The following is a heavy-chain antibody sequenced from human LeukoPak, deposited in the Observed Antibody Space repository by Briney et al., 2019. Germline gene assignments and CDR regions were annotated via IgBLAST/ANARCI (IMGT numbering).Heavy chain of an antibody. D-gene: IGHD3-10*02. Sequence: GGSLRLSCVASGVTVSNHMSWVRQAPGKGLEWVSVIDGGGNTYYADSVKGRFTISRDNSKNTLYLQMNSLRAEDTAVYYCASCSYGRPLVNIWGQGTMVTVAS. V-gene: IGHV3-66*01. CDR2: IDGGGNT. CDR1: GVTVSNH. J-gene: IGHJ3*02. CDR3: ASCSYGRPLVNI.